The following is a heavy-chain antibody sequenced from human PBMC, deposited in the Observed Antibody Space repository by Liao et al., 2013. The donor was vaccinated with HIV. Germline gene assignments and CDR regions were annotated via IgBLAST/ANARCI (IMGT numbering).Heavy chain of an antibody. CDR2: IYYAGDS. Sequence: QLQLQESGPGLVKPSGTLSLTCTVSGGSISSIDYYWAWIRQPPGKGLEWIGYIYYAGDSYYTPSLRRRVTLSVDTARNQFSLKLSSVTAADTAVYYCARDNIAAAGIDYWGQGTLVTVSS. J-gene: IGHJ4*02. CDR1: GGSISSIDYY. CDR3: ARDNIAAAGIDY. V-gene: IGHV4-39*07. D-gene: IGHD6-13*01.